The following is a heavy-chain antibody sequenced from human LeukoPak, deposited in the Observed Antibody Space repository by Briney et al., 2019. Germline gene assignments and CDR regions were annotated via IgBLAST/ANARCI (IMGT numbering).Heavy chain of an antibody. CDR3: AIGPLGSSSWYPDAFDI. J-gene: IGHJ3*02. Sequence: SVKVSCKASGGTFSSYAISWVRQAPGQGLEWMGGIIPIFGTANYAQKFQGRVTITADESTSTAYMELSSLRSEDTAVYYCAIGPLGSSSWYPDAFDIWGQGTMVTVSS. CDR2: IIPIFGTA. V-gene: IGHV1-69*13. D-gene: IGHD6-13*01. CDR1: GGTFSSYA.